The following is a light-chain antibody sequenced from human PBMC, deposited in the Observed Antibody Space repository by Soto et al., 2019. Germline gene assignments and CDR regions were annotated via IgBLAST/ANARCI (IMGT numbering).Light chain of an antibody. J-gene: IGKJ4*01. CDR2: AAS. V-gene: IGKV1-39*01. CDR1: QSISSY. CDR3: QQTYNTPLT. Sequence: DIQMTQSASSLSASVGDRVTITCRASQSISSYLNRYQQKPGKAPKLLIYAASSLQSGVPSRFSGSGSGTDFTLTITSLQPADFAIYYCQQTYNTPLTFGGGTKVDIK.